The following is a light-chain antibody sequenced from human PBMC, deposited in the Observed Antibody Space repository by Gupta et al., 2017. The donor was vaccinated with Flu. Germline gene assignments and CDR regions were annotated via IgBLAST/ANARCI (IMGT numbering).Light chain of an antibody. V-gene: IGKV2-28*01. Sequence: DIVMTQSPLSLPVTPGEPASISCRSSQSLRHSNGYNYLDWYLQNPGQAPQLLIYLGSNRARGVPDRFSGSGSGTDFTLKISRVEAEDVGVYYCMQALQIPWTFGQGTKVEIK. J-gene: IGKJ1*01. CDR1: QSLRHSNGYNY. CDR2: LGS. CDR3: MQALQIPWT.